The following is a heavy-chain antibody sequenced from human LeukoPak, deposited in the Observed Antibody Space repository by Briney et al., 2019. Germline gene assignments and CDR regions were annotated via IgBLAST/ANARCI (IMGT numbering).Heavy chain of an antibody. CDR1: GFTFSSYA. V-gene: IGHV3-30*04. Sequence: GGSLRLSCAASGFTFSSYAMHWVRQAPGKGVEWVAVISYDGSNKYYADSVKGRFTISRDNSKNTLYLQMNSLRAEGTAVYYYARGEPVDTDSHFDYWGQGTLVTVSS. J-gene: IGHJ4*02. CDR3: ARGEPVDTDSHFDY. CDR2: ISYDGSNK. D-gene: IGHD5-18*01.